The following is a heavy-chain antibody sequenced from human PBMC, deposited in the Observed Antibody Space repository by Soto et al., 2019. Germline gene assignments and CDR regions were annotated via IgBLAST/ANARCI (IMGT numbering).Heavy chain of an antibody. Sequence: LGESLKISCKGSGYSFTSYWIGWVRQMPGKGLEWMGIIYPGDSDTRYSPPFQGQVTISADKSISTAYLQWSSLKASDTAMYYCARRGITGTMEVYYYGMDVWGQGTTVTLSS. CDR1: GYSFTSYW. CDR2: IYPGDSDT. J-gene: IGHJ6*02. D-gene: IGHD1-20*01. V-gene: IGHV5-51*01. CDR3: ARRGITGTMEVYYYGMDV.